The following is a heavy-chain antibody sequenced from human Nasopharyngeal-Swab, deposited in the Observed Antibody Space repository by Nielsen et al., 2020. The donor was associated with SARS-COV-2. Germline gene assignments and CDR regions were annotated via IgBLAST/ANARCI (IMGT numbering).Heavy chain of an antibody. CDR1: GFTFSSYS. V-gene: IGHV3-21*04. CDR2: ISSSSSYI. D-gene: IGHD2-8*01. CDR3: AKDGNARNYYYGMDV. Sequence: GGSLRLSCAASGFTFSSYSMNWVRQAPGKGLEWVSSISSSSSYIYYADSVKGRFTISRDNAKNSLYLQMNSLRAEDTAVYYCAKDGNARNYYYGMDVWGQGTTVTVSS. J-gene: IGHJ6*02.